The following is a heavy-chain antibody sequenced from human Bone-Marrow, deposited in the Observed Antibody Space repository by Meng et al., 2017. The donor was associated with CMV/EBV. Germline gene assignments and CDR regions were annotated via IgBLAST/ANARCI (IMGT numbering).Heavy chain of an antibody. CDR1: GFTFSSYW. Sequence: GGSLRLSCAASGFTFSSYWMSWVRQAPGKGLEWVANIKQDGSEKYYVDSVKGRFTISRDNAKNSLYLQMNSLRAEDTAVYYCAREAYPRFWSGYYGYYGMDVWGQGTTVTGYS. D-gene: IGHD3-3*01. J-gene: IGHJ6*01. V-gene: IGHV3-7*01. CDR3: AREAYPRFWSGYYGYYGMDV. CDR2: IKQDGSEK.